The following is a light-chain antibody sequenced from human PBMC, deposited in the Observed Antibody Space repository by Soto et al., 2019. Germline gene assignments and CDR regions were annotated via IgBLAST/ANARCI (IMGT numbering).Light chain of an antibody. CDR1: QSVSSNF. CDR3: QQYGHSPLT. J-gene: IGKJ4*01. Sequence: DIVLTTSPGTLSLSTGERATLSCPASQSVSSNFSAWYRQRPGQAHRLLIYGASSRAAGTPDRFSGSGSGTDCTLTISRLEPEDCAVFYCQQYGHSPLTFGGGTKVEIK. V-gene: IGKV3-20*01. CDR2: GAS.